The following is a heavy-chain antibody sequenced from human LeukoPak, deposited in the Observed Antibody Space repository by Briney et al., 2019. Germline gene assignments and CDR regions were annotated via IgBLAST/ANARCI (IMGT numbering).Heavy chain of an antibody. J-gene: IGHJ5*02. Sequence: GGSLRLSCAASGFTVSSNYMSWVRQALGKGLEWVSVIYSGGSTYYADSVKGRFTISRDNSKNTLYLQMNSLRAEDTAVYYCAREGSSWSPNWFDPWGQGTLVTVSS. CDR1: GFTVSSNY. CDR3: AREGSSWSPNWFDP. D-gene: IGHD6-13*01. V-gene: IGHV3-66*01. CDR2: IYSGGST.